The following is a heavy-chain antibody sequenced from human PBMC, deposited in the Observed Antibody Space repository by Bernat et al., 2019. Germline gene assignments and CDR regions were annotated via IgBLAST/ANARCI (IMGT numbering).Heavy chain of an antibody. J-gene: IGHJ4*02. CDR1: GFSLSSARMG. V-gene: IGHV2-26*01. D-gene: IGHD3-3*01. Sequence: QVTLKESGPVLVKPTETLTLACTVSGFSLSSARMGVSWIRQPPGKALEWLAQNFSNDGKSYSTSLKSRLTISKDTSKSQVVLTMTNVDPVDTATYYCARIRFLEWLFPYFDYWGQGILVTVSS. CDR2: NFSNDGK. CDR3: ARIRFLEWLFPYFDY.